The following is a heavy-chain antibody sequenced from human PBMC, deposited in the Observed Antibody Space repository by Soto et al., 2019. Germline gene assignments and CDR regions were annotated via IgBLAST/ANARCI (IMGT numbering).Heavy chain of an antibody. CDR2: IYYSGST. J-gene: IGHJ3*02. CDR1: AGSISSYY. V-gene: IGHV4-59*08. CDR3: ARRYGSAFDI. Sequence: SETLSLTCTVSAGSISSYYWSWIRQPPGKGLEWVGYIYYSGSTNYNPSLKSRATISVDTSKNQFSLKLSSVTAADTAVYYCARRYGSAFDIWGQGTMVTVSS. D-gene: IGHD1-26*01.